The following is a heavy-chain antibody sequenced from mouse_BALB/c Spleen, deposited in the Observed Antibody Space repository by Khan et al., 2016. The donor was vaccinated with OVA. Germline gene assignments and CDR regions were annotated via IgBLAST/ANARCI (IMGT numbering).Heavy chain of an antibody. V-gene: IGHV1-26*01. Sequence: EVQLQESGPDLVKPGASVKISCKASGYSFTLYYMTWMKQSHGKSLEWIGRVNPNTGGSDYNQEFKGKAILTVDKSSNTAYMELHSLTSEDSAVYYCARGYDFFAYWGQGTLVTVSA. D-gene: IGHD2-14*01. J-gene: IGHJ3*01. CDR1: GYSFTLYY. CDR2: VNPNTGGS. CDR3: ARGYDFFAY.